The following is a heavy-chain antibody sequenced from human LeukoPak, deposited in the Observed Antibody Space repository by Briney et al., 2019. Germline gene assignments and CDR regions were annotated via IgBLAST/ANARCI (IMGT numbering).Heavy chain of an antibody. Sequence: GGSLRLSCAASGFTVSSNYMSWVRQAPGKGLEWVSVFYAGGGTFYADSVKGRFTISRDNSENTLYLQMNSLRAEDTAVYYCARDKNPGIAADWGQGTLVTVSS. J-gene: IGHJ4*02. CDR2: FYAGGGT. CDR1: GFTVSSNY. CDR3: ARDKNPGIAAD. D-gene: IGHD6-13*01. V-gene: IGHV3-53*01.